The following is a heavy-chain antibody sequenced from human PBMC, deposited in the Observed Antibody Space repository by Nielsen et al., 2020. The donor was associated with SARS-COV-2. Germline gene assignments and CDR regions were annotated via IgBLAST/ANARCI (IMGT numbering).Heavy chain of an antibody. Sequence: GESLKISCAASGFTFDDYAMHWVRQAPGKGLEWVSAISGSGGSTYYADSVKGRFTISRDNSKNTLYLQMNSLRAEDTAVYYCARDQAPTHDWGQGTLVTVSS. V-gene: IGHV3-23*01. J-gene: IGHJ4*02. CDR2: ISGSGGST. CDR3: ARDQAPTHD. CDR1: GFTFDDYA.